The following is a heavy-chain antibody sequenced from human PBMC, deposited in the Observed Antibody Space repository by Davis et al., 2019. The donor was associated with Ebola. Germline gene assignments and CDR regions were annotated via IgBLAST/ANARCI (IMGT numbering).Heavy chain of an antibody. CDR1: GYSFTSYW. CDR3: ARLHRDYYYMDV. J-gene: IGHJ6*03. Sequence: PGGSLRLSCKGSGYSFTSYWIGWVRQMPGKGLEWMGIIYPGDSDTRYSPSFQGQVTISADKSIGTAYLQWSSLKASDTAMYYCARLHRDYYYMDVWGKGTTVTVSS. V-gene: IGHV5-51*01. CDR2: IYPGDSDT. D-gene: IGHD1-14*01.